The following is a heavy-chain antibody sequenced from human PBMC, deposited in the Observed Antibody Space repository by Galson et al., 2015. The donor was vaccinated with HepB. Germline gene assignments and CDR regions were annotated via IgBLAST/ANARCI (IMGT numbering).Heavy chain of an antibody. J-gene: IGHJ3*02. CDR2: MNPNSGNT. CDR3: ATFILYYGSGNDAFDI. V-gene: IGHV1-8*01. Sequence: SVKVSCKASGYTFTSYDINWVRQATGQGLEWMGWMNPNSGNTGYAQKFQGRVTMTRNTSISTAYMELSSLRSEDTAVYYCATFILYYGSGNDAFDIWGQGTMVTVSS. D-gene: IGHD3-10*01. CDR1: GYTFTSYD.